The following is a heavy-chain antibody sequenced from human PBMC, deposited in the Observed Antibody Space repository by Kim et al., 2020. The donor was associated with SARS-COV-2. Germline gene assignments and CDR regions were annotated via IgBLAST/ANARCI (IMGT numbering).Heavy chain of an antibody. CDR3: ARAFWAVAGRSLGY. Sequence: ASVKVSCKASGYTFTSYAMHWVRQAPGQRLEWMGWINACNGNTKYSQKFQGRVTITRDTSASTAYMELSSLRSEDTAVYYCARAFWAVAGRSLGYWGQGTLVTVSS. CDR2: INACNGNT. D-gene: IGHD6-19*01. J-gene: IGHJ4*02. V-gene: IGHV1-3*01. CDR1: GYTFTSYA.